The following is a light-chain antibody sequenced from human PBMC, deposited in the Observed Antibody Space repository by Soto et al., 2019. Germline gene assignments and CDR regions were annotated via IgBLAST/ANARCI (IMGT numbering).Light chain of an antibody. CDR2: DVS. CDR1: SRDVGGYNY. J-gene: IGLJ3*02. V-gene: IGLV2-14*01. CDR3: SSYTSSSPS. Sequence: QSVLTQPASVSGSPGQSITISCTGTSRDVGGYNYVSWYQQHPGKAPKLMIYDVSNRPSGVSNRFSGSKSGNTASLTISGLQADDEADYYCSSYTSSSPSFGGGTKLTFL.